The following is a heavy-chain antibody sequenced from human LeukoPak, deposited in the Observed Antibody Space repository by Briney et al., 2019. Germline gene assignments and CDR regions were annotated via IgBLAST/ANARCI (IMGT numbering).Heavy chain of an antibody. CDR2: ISGGAET. V-gene: IGHV3-23*01. Sequence: PGGSLRLSCAASGFTFSSYAMSWVRQAPARGLEWVSSISGGAETFYADSVKGRFTLSRDDSRNTVYLQMNNLRVEDTAVYYCAKANWVSNADAVWWGQGTLVTVSS. D-gene: IGHD1-1*01. CDR3: AKANWVSNADAVW. J-gene: IGHJ4*02. CDR1: GFTFSSYA.